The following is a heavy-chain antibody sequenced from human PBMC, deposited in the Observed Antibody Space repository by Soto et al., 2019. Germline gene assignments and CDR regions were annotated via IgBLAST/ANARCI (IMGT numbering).Heavy chain of an antibody. CDR1: GYTFTSYD. V-gene: IGHV1-8*01. CDR3: ARGPTVPFVYYYYYYMDV. Sequence: ASVKVSCKASGYTFTSYDINWVRQATGQGLEWMGWMNPNSGNTGYSQKFQGRVTMTRNTSISTADMELSSLRSEDTAVYYGARGPTVPFVYYYYYYMDVWGKGTTVTVSS. D-gene: IGHD3-10*01. CDR2: MNPNSGNT. J-gene: IGHJ6*03.